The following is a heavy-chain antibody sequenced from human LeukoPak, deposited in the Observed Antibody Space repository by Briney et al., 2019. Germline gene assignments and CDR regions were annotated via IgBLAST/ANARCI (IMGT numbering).Heavy chain of an antibody. CDR2: ISSTGGTA. CDR1: GFTFSSFG. V-gene: IGHV3-23*01. CDR3: AKGGGYEAQYYYYYLDV. D-gene: IGHD5-12*01. J-gene: IGHJ6*03. Sequence: GGSLRLSCAASGFTFSSFGMSWVRQAPGKGLEWVSAISSTGGTAYYADSVKGRFTISRDNSKNTLYLQMKSLRAEDTAVYYCAKGGGYEAQYYYYYLDVWGKGTTVTISS.